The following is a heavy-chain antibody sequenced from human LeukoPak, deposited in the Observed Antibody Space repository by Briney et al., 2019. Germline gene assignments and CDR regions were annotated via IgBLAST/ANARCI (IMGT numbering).Heavy chain of an antibody. J-gene: IGHJ4*02. Sequence: SETLSLTCSVSGGSISNYFWTWIRQPPGKGLEWIGYIYSSGSTYYNPSLKSRVTISVDTSKNRFSLKLSTVTAADTAVYYCAGGFLGGLMDYWGQGTLVTVSS. V-gene: IGHV4-59*08. CDR1: GGSISNYF. D-gene: IGHD5-12*01. CDR3: AGGFLGGLMDY. CDR2: IYSSGST.